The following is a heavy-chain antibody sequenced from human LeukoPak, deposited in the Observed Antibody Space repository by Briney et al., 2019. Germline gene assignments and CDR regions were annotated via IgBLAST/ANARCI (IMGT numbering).Heavy chain of an antibody. CDR2: IYYSGST. CDR3: ARAPRNGGNSRSNPQSGIDI. J-gene: IGHJ3*02. Sequence: SETLSLTCTVSGGSISSGGYYWSWIRQHPGKGLEWIGYIYYSGSTYYTPSLKSRVTISVDTSKNQFSLKLSSVTAADTAVYYCARAPRNGGNSRSNPQSGIDIWGQGTMVTVSS. V-gene: IGHV4-31*03. CDR1: GGSISSGGYY. D-gene: IGHD4-23*01.